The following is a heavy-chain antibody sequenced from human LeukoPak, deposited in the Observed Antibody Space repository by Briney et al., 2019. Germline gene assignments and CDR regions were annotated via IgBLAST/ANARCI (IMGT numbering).Heavy chain of an antibody. J-gene: IGHJ6*02. CDR2: IDPNGRYT. Sequence: GGSLTLSCAASGFTFSNHYMHWVRQAPGKGLVSVSRIDPNGRYTSYADSVKGRFTISRDNAKNTLYLQMNTLGAEDTALYYCVRGSTDWNGMDVWGQGTTVTVSS. CDR1: GFTFSNHY. CDR3: VRGSTDWNGMDV. D-gene: IGHD6-19*01. V-gene: IGHV3-74*01.